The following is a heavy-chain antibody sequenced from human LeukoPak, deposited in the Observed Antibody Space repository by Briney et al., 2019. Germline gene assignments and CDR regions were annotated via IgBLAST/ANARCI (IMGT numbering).Heavy chain of an antibody. V-gene: IGHV3-30*18. CDR3: AKDLSVVGAHDSFDV. D-gene: IGHD1-26*01. Sequence: PGGSLRLSWAAPGFSFRSYGMHWGRQAPDKGLEWLTVISYDGNTIYYADSVKGRFTISRDNSKNSLYLQMNSLRIEDTAVYYCAKDLSVVGAHDSFDVWGQGTMVTVSS. CDR1: GFSFRSYG. CDR2: ISYDGNTI. J-gene: IGHJ3*01.